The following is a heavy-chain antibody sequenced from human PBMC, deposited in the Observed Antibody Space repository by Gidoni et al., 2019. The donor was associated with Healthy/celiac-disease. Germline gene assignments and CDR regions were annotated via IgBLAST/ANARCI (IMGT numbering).Heavy chain of an antibody. D-gene: IGHD3-9*01. J-gene: IGHJ4*02. CDR1: GFTFGAYA. V-gene: IGHV3-49*03. CDR2: IRSKAYGGTT. CDR3: TREGGYDILTGYYVDY. Sequence: EVQLVASGGGLVQPGRSLRLSCTASGFTFGAYAMSWFRQAPGKGLEWVGFIRSKAYGGTTEYAASVKGRFTISRDDSKSIAYLQMNSLKTEDTAVYYCTREGGYDILTGYYVDYWGQGTLVTVSS.